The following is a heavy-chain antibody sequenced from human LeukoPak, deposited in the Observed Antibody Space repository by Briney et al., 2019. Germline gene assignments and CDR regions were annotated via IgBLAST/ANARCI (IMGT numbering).Heavy chain of an antibody. CDR3: ARDRTMASAMVDAFDI. V-gene: IGHV4-31*03. J-gene: IGHJ3*02. Sequence: EPSETLSLTCTVSGGSISSGGYYWSWIRQHPGKGLEWIGYIYYSGSTYYNPSLKSRVTISVDTSKNQFSLKLSSVTAADTAVYYCARDRTMASAMVDAFDIWGQGTMVTVSS. CDR2: IYYSGST. D-gene: IGHD5-18*01. CDR1: GGSISSGGYY.